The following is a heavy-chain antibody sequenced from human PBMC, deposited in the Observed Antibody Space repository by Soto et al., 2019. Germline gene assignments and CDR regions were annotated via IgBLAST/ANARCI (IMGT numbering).Heavy chain of an antibody. J-gene: IGHJ5*02. Sequence: GGSLRLSCAASGFTFSSYSMNWVRQAPGKGLEWVSSISSSSSYIYYADSVKGRFTISRDNAKNSLYLQMNSLRAEDTAVYYWARDQYPRRAARRSDNWFDPWGQGTLVTVSS. D-gene: IGHD6-6*01. CDR1: GFTFSSYS. CDR3: ARDQYPRRAARRSDNWFDP. V-gene: IGHV3-21*01. CDR2: ISSSSSYI.